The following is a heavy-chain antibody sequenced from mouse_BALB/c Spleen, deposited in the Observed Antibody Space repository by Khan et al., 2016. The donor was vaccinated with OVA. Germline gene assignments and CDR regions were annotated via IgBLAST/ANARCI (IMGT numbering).Heavy chain of an antibody. Sequence: EVQLQQSGAELVRPGALVNLSCKVSGFNIKDYYMHWVKQRPEQGLEWIGWIDPENGNTLYEPKFQGKASITSDTSSNTAYLRLSSLTSEDTAVYDFARDGCSPGFAYWGQGTLVTVSA. J-gene: IGHJ3*01. D-gene: IGHD2-3*01. V-gene: IGHV14-1*02. CDR2: IDPENGNT. CDR1: GFNIKDYY. CDR3: ARDGCSPGFAY.